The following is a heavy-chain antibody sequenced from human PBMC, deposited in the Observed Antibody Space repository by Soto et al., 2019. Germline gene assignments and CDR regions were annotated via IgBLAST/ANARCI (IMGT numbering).Heavy chain of an antibody. CDR3: ARSQGITIFGVVIGAVDY. Sequence: GGSLRLSCAASGFTFSDYYMSWIRQAPGKGLEWVSYISSSGSTIYYADSVKGRFTISRDNAKNSLYLQMNSLRAEDTAVYYCARSQGITIFGVVIGAVDYLGQGTLVTVSS. V-gene: IGHV3-11*01. CDR1: GFTFSDYY. D-gene: IGHD3-3*01. J-gene: IGHJ4*02. CDR2: ISSSGSTI.